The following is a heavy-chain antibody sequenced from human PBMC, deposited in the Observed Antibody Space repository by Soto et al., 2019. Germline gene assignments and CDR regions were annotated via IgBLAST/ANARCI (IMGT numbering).Heavy chain of an antibody. CDR1: GGTFSSYA. CDR2: IIPIFGTA. D-gene: IGHD6-19*01. CDR3: ARSAVAGSLSFDY. J-gene: IGHJ4*02. V-gene: IGHV1-69*06. Sequence: SVKVSCKASGGTFSSYAISWVRQAPGQGLEWMGGIIPIFGTANYAQKFQGRVTITADKSTSTAYMELSSLRSEDTAVYYCARSAVAGSLSFDYWGQGTLVTVSS.